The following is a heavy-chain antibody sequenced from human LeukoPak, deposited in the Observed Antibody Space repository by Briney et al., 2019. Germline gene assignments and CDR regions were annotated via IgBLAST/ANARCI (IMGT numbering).Heavy chain of an antibody. D-gene: IGHD3-10*01. J-gene: IGHJ3*02. CDR1: GDSVSSNSAA. CDR3: ARDSRIWRFGEENDAFDI. CDR2: TYYRSKWYN. V-gene: IGHV6-1*01. Sequence: SQTLSLTCAISGDSVSSNSAAWNWIRQSPSRGLEWLGRTYYRSKWYNDYAVSVKSRITINPDTSKNQFSLQLNSVTPEDTAVYYCARDSRIWRFGEENDAFDIWGQGTMVTVSS.